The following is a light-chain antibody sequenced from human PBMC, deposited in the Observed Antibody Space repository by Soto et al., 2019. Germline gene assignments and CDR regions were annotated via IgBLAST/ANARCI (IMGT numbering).Light chain of an antibody. J-gene: IGLJ1*01. CDR1: SSDIGGYPY. Sequence: QSVLTQPASVSGSPGQSITISCSGTSSDIGGYPYVSWYQQHPDKPPKLVIFDVTKRPSGVSNRFSGSKSGNTAFLTISGLQAEDEADYYCSSHRSSNALGVFGTGTKLTV. V-gene: IGLV2-14*03. CDR3: SSHRSSNALGV. CDR2: DVT.